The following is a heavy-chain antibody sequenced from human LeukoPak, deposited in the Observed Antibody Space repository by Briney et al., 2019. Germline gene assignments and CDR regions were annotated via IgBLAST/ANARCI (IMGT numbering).Heavy chain of an antibody. CDR1: GGSISRGGYS. CDR2: IYHSGST. CDR3: ARDSGPIFLYGMDV. J-gene: IGHJ6*02. V-gene: IGHV4-30-2*01. Sequence: SETLSLTCAVSGGSISRGGYSWSWIRQPPGKGLEWIGYIYHSGSTYYNPSLKSRVTISVDRSKNQFSLKLSSVTAADTAVYYCARDSGPIFLYGMDVWGQGTTVTVSS. D-gene: IGHD3-9*01.